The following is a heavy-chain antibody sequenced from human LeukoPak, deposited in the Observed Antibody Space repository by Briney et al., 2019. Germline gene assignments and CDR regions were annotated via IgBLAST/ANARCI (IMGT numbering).Heavy chain of an antibody. CDR2: IYYSGST. J-gene: IGHJ5*02. Sequence: SETLSLTCTVSGGSISSSSYYWGWIRQPPGKGLEWIGSIYYSGSTYYNPSLKSRVTISVDTSKNQFSLKLSSVTAADTAVYYCARGWSFDPWGQGTLVTVSS. CDR1: GGSISSSSYY. V-gene: IGHV4-39*07. CDR3: ARGWSFDP. D-gene: IGHD6-13*01.